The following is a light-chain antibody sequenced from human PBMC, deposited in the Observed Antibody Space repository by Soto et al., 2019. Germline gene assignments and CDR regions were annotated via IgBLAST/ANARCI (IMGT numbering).Light chain of an antibody. Sequence: DIQMTQSPSSLSASVGDRVTITCRASQSISSYLNWYQQKPGKAPKLLIYAASSLQSGVPSRFSGSGSGTDFTLAISSLQPEDFATYYCHQSSSTPSITFGQGTRLEIK. CDR2: AAS. CDR1: QSISSY. V-gene: IGKV1-39*01. J-gene: IGKJ5*01. CDR3: HQSSSTPSIT.